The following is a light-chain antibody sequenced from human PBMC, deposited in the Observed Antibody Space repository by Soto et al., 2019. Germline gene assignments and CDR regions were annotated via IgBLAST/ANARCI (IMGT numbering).Light chain of an antibody. CDR2: YDD. V-gene: IGLV1-36*01. CDR1: SSNIGNNA. Sequence: QSVLTQPPSVSETPRQRVTISCSGSSSNIGNNAVTWYQQLPGKAPKLLIYYDDLLPSGVSDRFSGAKSGTSASLAISGLQSEDEADYYCAAWDDSRNGWVFGGGTKVTVL. CDR3: AAWDDSRNGWV. J-gene: IGLJ3*02.